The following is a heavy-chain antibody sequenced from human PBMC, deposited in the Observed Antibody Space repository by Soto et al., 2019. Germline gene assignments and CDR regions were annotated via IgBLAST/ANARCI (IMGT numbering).Heavy chain of an antibody. Sequence: GGSLRLSCVTSGFTFSSFAMDWVRQAPGKGLEWVAAISSGGDIKYYSDSVKGRFTISRDNSKNTLYLQMDSLRLEDTAMYYCAKEIRVAGDLDDWGQGTTVTVSS. CDR2: ISSGGDIK. CDR3: AKEIRVAGDLDD. CDR1: GFTFSSFA. D-gene: IGHD6-19*01. V-gene: IGHV3-30*18. J-gene: IGHJ6*02.